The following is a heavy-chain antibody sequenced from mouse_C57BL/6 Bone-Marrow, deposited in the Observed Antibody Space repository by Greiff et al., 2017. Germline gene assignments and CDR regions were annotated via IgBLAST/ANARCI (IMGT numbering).Heavy chain of an antibody. CDR2: IYPSDSET. Sequence: QVQLQQPGAELVRPGSSVKLSCKASGYTFTSYWMDWVKQRPGQGLEWIGNIYPSDSETHYNQKFKDKATLTVDKSSSPAYMQLSSLTSEDSAVYYCALNWDWAMDYWGQGTSVTVSS. CDR3: ALNWDWAMDY. J-gene: IGHJ4*01. V-gene: IGHV1-61*01. D-gene: IGHD4-1*01. CDR1: GYTFTSYW.